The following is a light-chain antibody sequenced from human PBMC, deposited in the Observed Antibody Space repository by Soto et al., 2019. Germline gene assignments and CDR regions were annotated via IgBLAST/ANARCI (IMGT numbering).Light chain of an antibody. V-gene: IGLV1-40*01. CDR2: TNN. CDR1: SSDIGAGYD. J-gene: IGLJ1*01. CDR3: QSYDTSLGYV. Sequence: QSVLTQPPPVSGAPGQRVTISCTGSSSDIGAGYDVHWYQQLPGTAPKLLIYTNNNRPSGVPDRFSGSKSGTSASLAITGLQAEDEADYYCQSYDTSLGYVFGSGTKLTVL.